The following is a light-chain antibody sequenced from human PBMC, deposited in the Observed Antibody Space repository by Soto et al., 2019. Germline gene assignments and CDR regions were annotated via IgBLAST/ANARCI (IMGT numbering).Light chain of an antibody. Sequence: QSVLTQPASVSGSPGQSVTISCTGTSSDVGGYNYVSWYQQHSGKAPKLMIYEVSNRPSGVSNRFSGSKSGNTAPLTISGLQAEDEADYYCSSYTSSSTYVFGTGTKVTVL. V-gene: IGLV2-14*01. CDR1: SSDVGGYNY. J-gene: IGLJ1*01. CDR3: SSYTSSSTYV. CDR2: EVS.